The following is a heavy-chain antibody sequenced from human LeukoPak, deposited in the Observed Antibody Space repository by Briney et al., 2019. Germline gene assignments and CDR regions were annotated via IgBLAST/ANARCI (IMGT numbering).Heavy chain of an antibody. D-gene: IGHD3-9*01. CDR3: AVTGPQDY. J-gene: IGHJ4*02. Sequence: GASVKVSCAASGFTFSSYSMNWVRQAPGKGLEWVSSISSSSSYIYYADSVKGRFTISRDNAKNSLYLQMNSLRAEDTAVYYCAVTGPQDYWGQGTLVTVSS. V-gene: IGHV3-21*01. CDR2: ISSSSSYI. CDR1: GFTFSSYS.